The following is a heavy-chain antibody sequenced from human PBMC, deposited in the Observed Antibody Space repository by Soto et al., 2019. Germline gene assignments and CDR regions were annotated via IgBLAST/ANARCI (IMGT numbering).Heavy chain of an antibody. CDR1: GDSVSSNSAA. CDR2: TYYRSKWYN. CDR3: VRGIGYIDS. Sequence: SQTLSLTCAISGDSVSSNSAAWSWIRQSPSRGLEWLGRTYYRSKWYNDYAVSVKSRITINPDTSKNQFSLQLKFVTPEDTAVYYCVRGIGYIDSWGQGTLVTVSS. J-gene: IGHJ4*02. D-gene: IGHD3-3*01. V-gene: IGHV6-1*01.